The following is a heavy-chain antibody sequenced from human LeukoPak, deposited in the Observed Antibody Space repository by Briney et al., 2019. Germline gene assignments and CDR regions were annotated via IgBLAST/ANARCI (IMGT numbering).Heavy chain of an antibody. D-gene: IGHD3-22*01. V-gene: IGHV3-23*01. CDR3: AKVGIRISLIVVVFTTADDWYCDL. J-gene: IGHJ2*01. CDR1: GFTFSNYA. CDR2: ISGSGGST. Sequence: GSLRLSCAASGFTFSNYAMSWVRQAPGKGLEWVSGISGSGGSTYYADSVKGRLTSSRDKSENTLYLQMVSLRAEDTAVYYCAKVGIRISLIVVVFTTADDWYCDLWGRGPLVTVPS.